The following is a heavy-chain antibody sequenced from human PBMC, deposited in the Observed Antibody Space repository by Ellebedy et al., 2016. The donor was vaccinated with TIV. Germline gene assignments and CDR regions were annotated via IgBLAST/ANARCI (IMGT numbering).Heavy chain of an antibody. CDR2: VNPSGGST. J-gene: IGHJ2*01. V-gene: IGHV1-46*01. Sequence: AASVKVSCKASGYTFTTYYIHWMRQAPGQGLEWMGIVNPSGGSTSYAQKFQGRVTMTRDTSTSTVYMELSSLRSEDTAVYYCAREGRSSGRINYFDLWGRGTLVTVSS. D-gene: IGHD6-19*01. CDR3: AREGRSSGRINYFDL. CDR1: GYTFTTYY.